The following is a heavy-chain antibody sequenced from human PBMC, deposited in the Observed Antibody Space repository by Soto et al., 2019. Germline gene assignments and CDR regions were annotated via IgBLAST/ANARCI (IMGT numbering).Heavy chain of an antibody. J-gene: IGHJ4*02. D-gene: IGHD3-22*01. Sequence: GGSLRLSCAASGFTFSSYWMSWVRQAPGKGLEWVANIKQDGSENYYVDSVKGRYTISRDNAKNSLYLQMNSLRAEDTAVYYCARRGGYYYDGRGSAADYGGQGTLFTVSS. CDR3: ARRGGYYYDGRGSAADY. CDR2: IKQDGSEN. V-gene: IGHV3-7*01. CDR1: GFTFSSYW.